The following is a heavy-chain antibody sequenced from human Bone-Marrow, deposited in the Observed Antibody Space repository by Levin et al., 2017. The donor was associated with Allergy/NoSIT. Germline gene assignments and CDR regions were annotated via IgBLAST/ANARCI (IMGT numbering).Heavy chain of an antibody. CDR3: ARHIDGWTDDFDS. CDR1: VSIFTSYW. J-gene: IGHJ3*02. Sequence: KPGGSLRLSCKGSVSIFTSYWIGCVRQLPGKGLEWMGIIYPGYSDTRYSPSFQGQVTISADKSISIAYLQWSSLKALDTDMYYCARHIDGWTDDFDSWGQGTMVTVSS. D-gene: IGHD6-19*01. V-gene: IGHV5-51*01. CDR2: IYPGYSDT.